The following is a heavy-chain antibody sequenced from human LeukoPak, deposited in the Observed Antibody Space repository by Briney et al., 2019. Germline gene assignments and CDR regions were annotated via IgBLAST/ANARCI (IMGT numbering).Heavy chain of an antibody. J-gene: IGHJ4*02. CDR2: IYYSGST. Sequence: PSETLSLTCTVSGGSIFSYYWSWIRQPPGKGLEWMGYIYYSGSTNYNPSLKGRVTISVDTSKNQFSLRVSSVTAADTAVYYCARHLNNCGDDCYIFDYWGQGTLVTVSS. D-gene: IGHD2-21*01. V-gene: IGHV4-59*08. CDR1: GGSIFSYY. CDR3: ARHLNNCGDDCYIFDY.